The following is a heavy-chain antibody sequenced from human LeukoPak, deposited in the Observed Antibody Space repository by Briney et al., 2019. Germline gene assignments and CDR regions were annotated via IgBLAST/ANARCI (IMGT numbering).Heavy chain of an antibody. D-gene: IGHD6-6*01. CDR2: IYYSGST. Sequence: SETLSLTCTVSGGSISSSSYYWGWIRQPPGKGLEWIGSIYYSGSTYYNPSLKSRVTISVDTSKNQFSLKLSSVTAADTAVYYCARASGATSIAARLFDYWGQGTLVTVSS. J-gene: IGHJ4*02. CDR3: ARASGATSIAARLFDY. V-gene: IGHV4-39*01. CDR1: GGSISSSSYY.